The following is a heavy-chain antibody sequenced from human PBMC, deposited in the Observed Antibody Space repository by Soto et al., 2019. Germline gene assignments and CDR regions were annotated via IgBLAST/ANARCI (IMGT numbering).Heavy chain of an antibody. CDR2: ITSKTTNYAT. CDR1: GFIFSDSA. Sequence: PGGSLRLSCAASGFIFSDSAMHWVRQTSGRGLEWVGRITSKTTNYATSYAASVKGRFTLSRDDSKNTVYLLMNSLTTEDTAVYYCTRPSSYCGGDCYFNWFDPWGQGT. J-gene: IGHJ5*02. D-gene: IGHD2-21*02. V-gene: IGHV3-73*01. CDR3: TRPSSYCGGDCYFNWFDP.